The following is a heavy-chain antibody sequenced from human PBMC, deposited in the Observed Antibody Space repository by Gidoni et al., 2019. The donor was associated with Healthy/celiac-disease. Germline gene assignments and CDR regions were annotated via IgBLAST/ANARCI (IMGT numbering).Heavy chain of an antibody. CDR1: GYTFPGYY. CDR3: AREPIVVVPAAMFDY. J-gene: IGHJ4*02. D-gene: IGHD2-2*01. V-gene: IGHV1-2*02. Sequence: QVQLVQSGAEVKKPGASVKVSCKASGYTFPGYYMHWVRQAPGQGLEWMGWINPNSGGTNYAQKFQGRVTMTRDTSISTAYMELSRLRSDDTAVYYCAREPIVVVPAAMFDYWGQGTLVTVSS. CDR2: INPNSGGT.